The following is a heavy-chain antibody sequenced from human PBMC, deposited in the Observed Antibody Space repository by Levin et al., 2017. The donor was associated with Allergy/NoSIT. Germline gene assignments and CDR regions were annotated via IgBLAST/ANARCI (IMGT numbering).Heavy chain of an antibody. Sequence: GGSLRLSCAASGFTFSSYAMSWVRQAPGKGLEWVSAISGSGGSTYYADSVKGRFTISRDNSKNTLYLQMNSLRAEDTAVYYCAKDRNERRFGGSYSWFDPWGQGTLVTVSS. V-gene: IGHV3-23*01. CDR2: ISGSGGST. CDR3: AKDRNERRFGGSYSWFDP. D-gene: IGHD1-26*01. J-gene: IGHJ5*02. CDR1: GFTFSSYA.